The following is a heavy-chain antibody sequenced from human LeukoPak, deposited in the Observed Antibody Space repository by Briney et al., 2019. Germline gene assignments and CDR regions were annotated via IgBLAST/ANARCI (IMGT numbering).Heavy chain of an antibody. CDR1: GFTVSSNY. CDR2: ISGSGGST. V-gene: IGHV3-23*01. Sequence: PGGSLRLSCAASGFTVSSNYMSWVRQAPGKGLEWVSAISGSGGSTYYADSVKGRFTISRDNSKNTLYLQMNSLRAEDTAVYYCAKEDALVVVACFDYWGQGTLVTVSS. D-gene: IGHD2-15*01. CDR3: AKEDALVVVACFDY. J-gene: IGHJ4*02.